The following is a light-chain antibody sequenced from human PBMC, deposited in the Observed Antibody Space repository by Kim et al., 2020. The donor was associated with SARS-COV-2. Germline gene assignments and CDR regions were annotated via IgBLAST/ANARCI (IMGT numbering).Light chain of an antibody. CDR1: RLRNKY. CDR3: QAWDSGTVV. CDR2: QDV. V-gene: IGLV3-1*01. J-gene: IGLJ2*01. Sequence: VSPGQTASITCSGDRLRNKYVSWYQQKPGQSPILVIYQDVKRPSGIPERFSGSNPGNTATLTISGTQAMDEADYYCQAWDSGTVVFGGGTQLTVL.